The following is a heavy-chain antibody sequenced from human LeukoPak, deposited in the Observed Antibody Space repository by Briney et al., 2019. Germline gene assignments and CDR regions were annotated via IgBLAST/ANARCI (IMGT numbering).Heavy chain of an antibody. D-gene: IGHD3-9*01. CDR3: ARGDNFVFGP. J-gene: IGHJ5*02. CDR2: IIPIFGTA. V-gene: IGHV1-69*13. Sequence: ASVKVSCKASGYTFTGYYMHWVRQAPGQGLEWMGGIIPIFGTANYAQKFQGRVTITADESTSTAYMELSSLRSEDTAVYYCARGDNFVFGPWGQGTLVTVSS. CDR1: GYTFTGYY.